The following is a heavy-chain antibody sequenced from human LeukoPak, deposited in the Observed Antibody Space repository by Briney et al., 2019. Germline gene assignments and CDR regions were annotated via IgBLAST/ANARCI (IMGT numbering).Heavy chain of an antibody. CDR3: AKDRLGAMMYFDF. D-gene: IGHD1-26*01. CDR2: ISGSGGST. Sequence: GGSLRLSCEASGFTFSTYGMSWVRQAPGKRLEWVSAISGSGGSTYYADSVKGRVTISRDNSKNTLYLQVNSLRVEDTAVYYCAKDRLGAMMYFDFWGQGTLVTVSS. J-gene: IGHJ4*02. V-gene: IGHV3-23*01. CDR1: GFTFSTYG.